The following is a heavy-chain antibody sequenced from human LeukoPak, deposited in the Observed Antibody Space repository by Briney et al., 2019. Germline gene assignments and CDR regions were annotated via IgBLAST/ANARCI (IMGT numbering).Heavy chain of an antibody. CDR1: GYTFTNYY. CDR3: ARGPHKRTYDRDNWFDP. J-gene: IGHJ5*02. D-gene: IGHD3-3*01. CDR2: INPSSGTT. Sequence: ASVRVSCKASGYTFTNYYMVWVRQAPGQGLEWMGIINPSSGTTNYAQKFQGRVTMTRDMSTSTVYMELSSLRSEDTAVYYCARGPHKRTYDRDNWFDPWGQGTLVTVSS. V-gene: IGHV1-46*01.